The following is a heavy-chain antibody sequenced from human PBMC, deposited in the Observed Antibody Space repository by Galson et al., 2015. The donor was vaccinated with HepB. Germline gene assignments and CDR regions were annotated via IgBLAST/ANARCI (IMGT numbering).Heavy chain of an antibody. V-gene: IGHV1-2*06. D-gene: IGHD3-3*01. J-gene: IGHJ4*02. CDR3: ASFWYHDFWTGNDY. CDR2: LNPKTGDT. Sequence: SVKVSCKASGYTFTEYHIHWVRQAPGQGLEWMGRLNPKTGDTNYGQIFQGRVIMTGDTSKNTTYMQLSDLRYDDTAVYYCASFWYHDFWTGNDYWGQGTLVTVSS. CDR1: GYTFTEYH.